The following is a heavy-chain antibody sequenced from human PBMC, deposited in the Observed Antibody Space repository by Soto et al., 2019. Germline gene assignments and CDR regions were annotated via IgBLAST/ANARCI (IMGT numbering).Heavy chain of an antibody. CDR1: GGSFSGHF. D-gene: IGHD2-21*01. J-gene: IGHJ4*02. Sequence: QVQLQQWGAGLLKPSEPLSLTCAVYGGSFSGHFWSWIRQPPGQGLEWIGEINHSGSTNFNPSLKIRVTISVDTSKTQFSLRVNSVTAADTAVYYCARGISLIVEVQRDAPDKYYFDSWGQGTVVTVSS. CDR3: ARGISLIVEVQRDAPDKYYFDS. V-gene: IGHV4-34*01. CDR2: INHSGST.